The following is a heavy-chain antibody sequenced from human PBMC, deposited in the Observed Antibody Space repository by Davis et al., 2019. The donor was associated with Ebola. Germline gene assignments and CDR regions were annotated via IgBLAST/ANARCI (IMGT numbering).Heavy chain of an antibody. Sequence: GGSLRLSCAASGFTFSSYAMSWVRQAPGTGLEWVAVISYDGSNKYYADSVKGRFTISRDNSKNTLYLQMNSLRDEDTAVYYCATEPVWGQGTMVTVSS. CDR1: GFTFSSYA. J-gene: IGHJ3*01. CDR2: ISYDGSNK. V-gene: IGHV3-30*03. CDR3: ATEPV. D-gene: IGHD1-14*01.